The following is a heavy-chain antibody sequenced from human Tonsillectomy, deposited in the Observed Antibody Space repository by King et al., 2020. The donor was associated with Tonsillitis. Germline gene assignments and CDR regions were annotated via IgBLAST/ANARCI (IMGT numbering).Heavy chain of an antibody. Sequence: VQLVESGAEVKKPGASVKVSCTASGYTFTGYYMHWVRQAPGQGLEWMGWINPNSGGTNYAQQFQGRVTMTRNTSISTAYMELSRLRSDDTALYYCARDGLGNDAFDIWGQGTMVTVSS. CDR2: INPNSGGT. CDR3: ARDGLGNDAFDI. CDR1: GYTFTGYY. D-gene: IGHD3/OR15-3a*01. J-gene: IGHJ3*02. V-gene: IGHV1-2*02.